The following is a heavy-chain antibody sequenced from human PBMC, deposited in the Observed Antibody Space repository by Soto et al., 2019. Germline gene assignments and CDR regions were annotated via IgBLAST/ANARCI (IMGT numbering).Heavy chain of an antibody. CDR3: ARHQTGYSSSWYTGGYYYYAMDV. J-gene: IGHJ6*02. D-gene: IGHD6-13*01. CDR2: IDPSDSYT. CDR1: GYSFTSYW. Sequence: GESLKISCKGSGYSFTSYWISWVRQMPGKGLEWMGRIDPSDSYTNYSPSFQGHVTISADKSISTAYLQWSSLKASDTAMYYCARHQTGYSSSWYTGGYYYYAMDVQGQRSTVTVS. V-gene: IGHV5-10-1*01.